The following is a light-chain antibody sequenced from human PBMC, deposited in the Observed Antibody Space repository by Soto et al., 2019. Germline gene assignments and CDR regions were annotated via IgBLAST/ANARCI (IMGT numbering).Light chain of an antibody. Sequence: QPVLTQSSSASASLGSSVKLTCTLSSGHRSYIIAWHQQQPGKAPRYLMKLEGSGSSNQGSGVQDRFSGSSSGADRYLTIANLQFEDEADYYCETWDFNTRVFGGGTKLTVL. V-gene: IGLV4-60*02. CDR1: SGHRSYI. J-gene: IGLJ3*02. CDR3: ETWDFNTRV. CDR2: LEGSGSS.